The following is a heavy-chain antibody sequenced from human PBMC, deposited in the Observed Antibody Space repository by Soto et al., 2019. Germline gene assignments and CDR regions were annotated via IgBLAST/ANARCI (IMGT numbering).Heavy chain of an antibody. CDR1: GGSISSYY. D-gene: IGHD4-17*01. Sequence: PSETLSLTCTVSGGSISSYYWSWIRQPPGKGLEWIGYIYYSGSTNYNPSLKSRVTISVDTSKNQFSLKLSSVTAADTAVYYCARELLGDYGDSNWFDPWGQGTLVTVSS. V-gene: IGHV4-59*01. J-gene: IGHJ5*02. CDR2: IYYSGST. CDR3: ARELLGDYGDSNWFDP.